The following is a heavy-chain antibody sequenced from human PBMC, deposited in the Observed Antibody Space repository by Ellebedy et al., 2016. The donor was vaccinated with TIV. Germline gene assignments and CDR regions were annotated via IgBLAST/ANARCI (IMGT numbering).Heavy chain of an antibody. CDR2: LWYDGSHK. V-gene: IGHV3-33*01. Sequence: PGGSLRLTCAASGFTFSRDGMHWVRQAPAKGLEGVAFLWYDGSHKYYADSVKSRFSISRDNSKNTLSLQRDSLRADDTAVYYCVREVGIRGLDYWGQGTLVTVSS. CDR3: VREVGIRGLDY. CDR1: GFTFSRDG. D-gene: IGHD1-26*01. J-gene: IGHJ4*02.